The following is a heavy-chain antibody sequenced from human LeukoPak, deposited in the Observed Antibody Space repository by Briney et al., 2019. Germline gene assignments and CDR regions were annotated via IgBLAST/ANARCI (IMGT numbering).Heavy chain of an antibody. CDR3: AKHSLVWFGELWGEDY. V-gene: IGHV3-7*03. CDR2: IKQDGGEK. J-gene: IGHJ4*02. D-gene: IGHD3-10*01. Sequence: PGGSLRLSCAASGFTFSRYWMSWVRQAPGKGLEWVANIKQDGGEKYYVDSVKGRSTISRDNTKNSLYLQMSSLRAEDTAIYFCAKHSLVWFGELWGEDYWGQGTLVTVSS. CDR1: GFTFSRYW.